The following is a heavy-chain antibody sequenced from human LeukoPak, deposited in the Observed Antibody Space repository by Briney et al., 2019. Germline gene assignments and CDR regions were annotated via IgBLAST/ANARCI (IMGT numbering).Heavy chain of an antibody. J-gene: IGHJ6*04. D-gene: IGHD3-10*02. CDR3: TELGITMIGGV. Sequence: PGGSLRLSCAASGFTFSGYGMHWVRQAPGKGLEWVTFIRSDDRNKYYADSVKGRFTISRDNAKNSLYLQMNSPRAEETAVYYCTELGITMIGGVWGKGTTVTISS. CDR2: IRSDDRNK. V-gene: IGHV3-30*02. CDR1: GFTFSGYG.